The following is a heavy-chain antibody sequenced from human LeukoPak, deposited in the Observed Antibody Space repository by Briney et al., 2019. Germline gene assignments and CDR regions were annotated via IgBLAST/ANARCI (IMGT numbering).Heavy chain of an antibody. D-gene: IGHD6-13*01. J-gene: IGHJ5*02. Sequence: PGGSLRLSCAASGFTFSSYGMSWVRQAPGKGLEWVSAISGSGGSTYYADSVKGRFTISRDNSKNTLYLQMNSLRAEDTAVYYCAKDVTGIAAAAVDWFDPWGQGTLVTVSS. V-gene: IGHV3-23*01. CDR3: AKDVTGIAAAAVDWFDP. CDR1: GFTFSSYG. CDR2: ISGSGGST.